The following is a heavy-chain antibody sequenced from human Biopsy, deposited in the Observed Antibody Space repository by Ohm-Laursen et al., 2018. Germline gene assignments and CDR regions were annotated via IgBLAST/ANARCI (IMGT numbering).Heavy chain of an antibody. Sequence: TLSLTCTVSGGSISTYYWTWIRQPPGKGLEWLGYIYSSGSTNYNPSLQRRVTISVGTSKSQFSLKLTSVTAADTAVYYCARVMTTIGYYYAMDVWGQGTTVTVSS. CDR1: GGSISTYY. D-gene: IGHD5-24*01. V-gene: IGHV4-59*01. J-gene: IGHJ6*02. CDR2: IYSSGST. CDR3: ARVMTTIGYYYAMDV.